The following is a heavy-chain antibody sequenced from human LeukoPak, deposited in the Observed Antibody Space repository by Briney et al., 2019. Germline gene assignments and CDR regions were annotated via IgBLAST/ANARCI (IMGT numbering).Heavy chain of an antibody. CDR1: GFTFSSYA. CDR2: ISYDGSNK. Sequence: PGGPLRLSCAASGFTFSSYAMPWVRQAPGKGLEWVAVISYDGSNKYYADSVKGRFTISRDNSKNTLYLQMNSLRAEDTAVYYCARGNYDFWSGYYSWGQGSLVTVSA. D-gene: IGHD3-3*01. J-gene: IGHJ4*02. CDR3: ARGNYDFWSGYYS. V-gene: IGHV3-30-3*01.